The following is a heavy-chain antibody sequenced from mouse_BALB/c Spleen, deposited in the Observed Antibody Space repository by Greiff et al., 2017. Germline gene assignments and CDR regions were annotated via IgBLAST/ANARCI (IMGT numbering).Heavy chain of an antibody. Sequence: DVKLVESGGGLVQPGGSLKLSCAASGFTFSSYTMSWVRQTPEKRLEWVAYISNGGGSTYYPDTVKGRFTISRDNAKNTLYLQMSSLKSEDTAMYYCARHRGAMDYWGQGTSVTVSS. J-gene: IGHJ4*01. CDR3: ARHRGAMDY. CDR2: ISNGGGST. D-gene: IGHD3-3*01. V-gene: IGHV5-12-2*01. CDR1: GFTFSSYT.